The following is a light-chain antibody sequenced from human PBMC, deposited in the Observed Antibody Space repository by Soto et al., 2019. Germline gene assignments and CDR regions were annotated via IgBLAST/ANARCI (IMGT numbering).Light chain of an antibody. CDR3: QQYNSYSRA. CDR2: KAS. CDR1: QSIRTS. Sequence: DIQMSQSPSTLSAFVGDRVTITCRASQSIRTSLAWYQQKPGKAPKLLIYKASSLESGVPSRFSGSGSGTEFTLTISSLQPDDFATYYCQQYNSYSRAFGQGTKVDIK. J-gene: IGKJ1*01. V-gene: IGKV1-5*03.